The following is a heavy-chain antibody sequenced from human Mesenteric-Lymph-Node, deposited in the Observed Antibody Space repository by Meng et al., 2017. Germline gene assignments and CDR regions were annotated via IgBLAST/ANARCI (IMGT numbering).Heavy chain of an antibody. CDR1: GGSCSGYY. CDR3: ARGRGVGATGY. D-gene: IGHD1-26*01. J-gene: IGHJ4*02. CDR2: INHSGST. Sequence: GSLSLSCAVYGGSCSGYYWSWIRQPPGEGLEWVGEINHSGSTNYNPSLKSRVTISVDTSKNQFSLKLSSVTAADTAVYYCARGRGVGATGYWGQGTLVTVSS. V-gene: IGHV4-34*01.